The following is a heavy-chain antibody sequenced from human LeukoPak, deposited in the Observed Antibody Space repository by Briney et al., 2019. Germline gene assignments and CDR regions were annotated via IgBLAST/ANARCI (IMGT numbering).Heavy chain of an antibody. Sequence: PGGSLRLSCAASGFTFSSYAMSWVRQAPGKGVEWVSTISASDDSTFYADSVKGRFTISRDNSKNTLYLQMNSLRAEDTAVYFCAKDLYGDYVGDYWGQGTLVTVSS. V-gene: IGHV3-23*01. CDR2: ISASDDST. J-gene: IGHJ4*02. CDR3: AKDLYGDYVGDY. D-gene: IGHD4-17*01. CDR1: GFTFSSYA.